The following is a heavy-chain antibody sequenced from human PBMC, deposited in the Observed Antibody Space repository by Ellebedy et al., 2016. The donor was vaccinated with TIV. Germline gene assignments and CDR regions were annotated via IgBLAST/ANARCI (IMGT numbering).Heavy chain of an antibody. CDR2: ISSDGGNK. Sequence: GESLKIPCAASSFTFSSYGMHWVPQAPGKGLERVAVISSDGGNKYYADSVKGRFTISRDNSKNTLYLQINSLRAEDTALYYCPRGMDKSGWYALNFDYWGQGTLVTVSS. D-gene: IGHD6-19*01. V-gene: IGHV3-30*03. J-gene: IGHJ4*02. CDR3: PRGMDKSGWYALNFDY. CDR1: SFTFSSYG.